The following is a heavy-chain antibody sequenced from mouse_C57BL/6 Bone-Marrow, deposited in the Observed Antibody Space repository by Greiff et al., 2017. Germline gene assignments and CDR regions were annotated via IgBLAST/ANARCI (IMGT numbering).Heavy chain of an antibody. V-gene: IGHV14-4*01. D-gene: IGHD2-3*01. CDR1: GFNIKDDY. Sequence: VHVKQSGAELVRPGASVKLSCTASGFNIKDDYIHWVKQRPEQGLEWIGWFDPEIGDTEYASKFQGKATITSDTSSNTAYLHLSSLTSEDTAVYYCSSFDGNYFDFWGQGTPLTVAS. J-gene: IGHJ2*01. CDR2: FDPEIGDT. CDR3: SSFDGNYFDF.